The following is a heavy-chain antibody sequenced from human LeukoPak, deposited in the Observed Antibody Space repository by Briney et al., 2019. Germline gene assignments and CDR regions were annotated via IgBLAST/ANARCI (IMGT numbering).Heavy chain of an antibody. Sequence: KPSETLSLTCAVYGGSFSGYYWSWIRQPPGKGLEWIGEINHSGSTNYNPPLKSRVTISVDTSKKQFSLKLSSVTAADTAVYYCARSGLFGIVVVPGNWFDPWGQGTLVTVSS. CDR3: ARSGLFGIVVVPGNWFDP. V-gene: IGHV4-34*01. CDR2: INHSGST. CDR1: GGSFSGYY. J-gene: IGHJ5*02. D-gene: IGHD2-2*01.